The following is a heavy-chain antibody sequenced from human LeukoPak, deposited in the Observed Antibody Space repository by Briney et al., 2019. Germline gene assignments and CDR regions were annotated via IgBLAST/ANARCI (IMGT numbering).Heavy chain of an antibody. D-gene: IGHD4-23*01. CDR2: IYYSGST. V-gene: IGHV4-59*11. J-gene: IGHJ4*02. Sequence: PSETLSLTCTVPGGSLSSHYWSWIPQPPGRGLEWIGYIYYSGSTNYNPSLKSRVTISVDTSKNQFSLKLSSVTAADTAVYYCARSTTTVVTHLYFDYWGQGTLVTVSS. CDR1: GGSLSSHY. CDR3: ARSTTTVVTHLYFDY.